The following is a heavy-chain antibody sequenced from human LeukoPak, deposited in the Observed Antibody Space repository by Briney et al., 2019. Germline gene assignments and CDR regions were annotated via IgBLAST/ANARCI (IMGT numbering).Heavy chain of an antibody. CDR2: MNPNSGNT. D-gene: IGHD6-19*01. V-gene: IGHV1-8*03. CDR1: GGTFSSYA. CDR3: ARGGGSGWYNYYYYYMDV. J-gene: IGHJ6*03. Sequence: ASVKVSCKASGGTFSSYAISWVRQATGQGLEWMGWMNPNSGNTGYAQKFQGRVTITRNTSISTAYMELSSLRSEDTAVYYCARGGGSGWYNYYYYYMDVWGKGTTVTVSS.